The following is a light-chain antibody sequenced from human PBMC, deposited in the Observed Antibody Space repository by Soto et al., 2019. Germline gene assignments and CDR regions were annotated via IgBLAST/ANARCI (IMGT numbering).Light chain of an antibody. CDR3: QHYNSYSEA. J-gene: IGKJ1*01. CDR1: QSIGRY. Sequence: DIQMTQSPSSLSASVGDRVTITCRASQSIGRYLNWYQEKPVKAPNVVIFTASSLQSGVPSRFNGSGSGTEFTLTISSLQPDDFATYYCQHYNSYSEAFGQGT. V-gene: IGKV1-39*01. CDR2: TAS.